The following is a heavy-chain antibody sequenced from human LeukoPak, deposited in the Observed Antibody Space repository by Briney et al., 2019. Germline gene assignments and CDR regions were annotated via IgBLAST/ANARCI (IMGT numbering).Heavy chain of an antibody. V-gene: IGHV4-38-2*02. CDR3: ARDLYSSSWPLLTSFDP. D-gene: IGHD6-13*01. Sequence: SETLSLTCTVSGYSISSGYYWGWIRQPPGKGLEWIGSIYHSGSTYYNPSLKSRVTISVDTSKNQFSLKLSSVTAADTAVYYCARDLYSSSWPLLTSFDPWGQGTLVTVSS. CDR2: IYHSGST. J-gene: IGHJ5*02. CDR1: GYSISSGYY.